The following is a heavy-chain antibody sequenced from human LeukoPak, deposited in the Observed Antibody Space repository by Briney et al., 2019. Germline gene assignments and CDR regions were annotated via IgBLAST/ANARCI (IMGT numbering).Heavy chain of an antibody. CDR3: TRNPHPFCSGVHCPSDP. J-gene: IGHJ5*02. V-gene: IGHV3-49*03. CDR1: GFTFRAYG. CDR2: IRSKTYSGAT. D-gene: IGHD2-15*01. Sequence: GGSLRLSCTTSGFTFRAYGMSWFRQAPGRGLEWVSFIRSKTYSGATDYAASVRGRFVISRDDSESIAYLQMNSLKTEDTGVYYCTRNPHPFCSGVHCPSDPWGQGTLVTVSP.